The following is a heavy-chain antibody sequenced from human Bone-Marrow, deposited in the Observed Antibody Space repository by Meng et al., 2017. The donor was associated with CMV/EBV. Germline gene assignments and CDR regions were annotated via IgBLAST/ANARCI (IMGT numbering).Heavy chain of an antibody. Sequence: GESLKISCTASGFTFSSYSMNWVRQAPGKGLEWVSYITSSSKYIYYADSVKGRFTISRENAKNSLYLQMNSLRAEDTAVYYCARTGNWFNPWAQGTLATVPS. J-gene: IGHJ5*02. CDR1: GFTFSSYS. CDR3: ARTGNWFNP. V-gene: IGHV3-21*01. CDR2: ITSSSKYI. D-gene: IGHD3-10*01.